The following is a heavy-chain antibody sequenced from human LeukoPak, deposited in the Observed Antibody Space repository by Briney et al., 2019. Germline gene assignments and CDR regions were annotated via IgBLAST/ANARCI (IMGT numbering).Heavy chain of an antibody. CDR1: GGSISSGSYY. J-gene: IGHJ4*02. CDR2: IYTSGSI. D-gene: IGHD3-9*01. CDR3: AGSTPDILTGYEYFDY. Sequence: PSETLSLTCTVSGGSISSGSYYWSWIRQPAGKGLEWIGRIYTSGSINYNPSLKSRVTISVVTSKNQLSLKLRSVTAADTAAYYCAGSTPDILTGYEYFDYWGQGTLVTVSS. V-gene: IGHV4-61*02.